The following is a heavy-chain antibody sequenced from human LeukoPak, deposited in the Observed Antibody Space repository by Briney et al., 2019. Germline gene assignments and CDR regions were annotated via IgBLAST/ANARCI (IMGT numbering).Heavy chain of an antibody. V-gene: IGHV3-21*01. CDR3: ARLDLDYYDSSGY. Sequence: GGSLRLFCAASGFTFSSYSMNWVRQAPGKGLEWVSSISSSSSYIYYADSVKGRFTISRDNAKNSLYLQMNSLRAEDTAVYYCARLDLDYYDSSGYWGQGTLVTVSS. D-gene: IGHD3-22*01. CDR2: ISSSSSYI. J-gene: IGHJ4*02. CDR1: GFTFSSYS.